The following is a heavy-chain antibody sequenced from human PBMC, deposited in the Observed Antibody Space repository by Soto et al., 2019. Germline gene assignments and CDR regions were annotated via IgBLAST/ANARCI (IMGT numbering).Heavy chain of an antibody. D-gene: IGHD6-19*01. V-gene: IGHV4-31*03. Sequence: SETLSLTCTVSGGSISSGGYYWSWIRQHPGKGLEWIGYIYYSGITYYNPSLKSRVTISVDTSKNQFSLKLSSVTAADTAVYYCARAFSQQWPPELWGQGTLVTVSS. J-gene: IGHJ4*02. CDR1: GGSISSGGYY. CDR2: IYYSGIT. CDR3: ARAFSQQWPPEL.